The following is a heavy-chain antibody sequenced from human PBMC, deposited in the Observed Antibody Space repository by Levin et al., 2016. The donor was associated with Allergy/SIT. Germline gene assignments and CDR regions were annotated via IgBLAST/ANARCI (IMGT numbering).Heavy chain of an antibody. J-gene: IGHJ4*02. D-gene: IGHD6-13*01. CDR2: ISGSGGST. CDR1: GFTFSSYA. Sequence: GESLKISCAASGFTFSSYAMSWVRQAPGKGLEWVSAISGSGGSTYYADSVKGRFTISRDNSKNTLYLQMNSLRAEDTAVYYCAKDSLIGYSSSWPLDYWGQGTLVTVSS. V-gene: IGHV3-23*01. CDR3: AKDSLIGYSSSWPLDY.